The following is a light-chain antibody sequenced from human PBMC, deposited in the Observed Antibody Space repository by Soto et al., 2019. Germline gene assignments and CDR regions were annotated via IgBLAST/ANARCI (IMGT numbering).Light chain of an antibody. CDR1: QSISYW. CDR2: EAS. J-gene: IGKJ1*01. V-gene: IGKV1-5*03. CDR3: QQYNSYSPT. Sequence: DIQMTQSPSPLSASVGDRATITCRASQSISYWLAWFQQKPGKAPRXXIYEASTLESGVPSRISGSGSGTECTLTISSRQPADFATDYCQQYNSYSPTFGQGTKVDIK.